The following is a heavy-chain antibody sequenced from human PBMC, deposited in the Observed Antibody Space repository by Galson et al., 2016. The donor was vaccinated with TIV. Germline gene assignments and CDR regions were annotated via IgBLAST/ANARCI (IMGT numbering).Heavy chain of an antibody. D-gene: IGHD3-22*01. CDR3: VRIGMLRESCSCYACPGIFDT. CDR1: GGTLSRHT. J-gene: IGHJ5*02. CDR2: IPPIVGIT. Sequence: SVKVSCKASGGTLSRHTISWVRQAPGQGLEWMGRIPPIVGITNYAQTLQGRVTIIADRFTSTVSMELSGLTSDDTAVYYCVRIGMLRESCSCYACPGIFDTWGQGILVTVSS. V-gene: IGHV1-69*02.